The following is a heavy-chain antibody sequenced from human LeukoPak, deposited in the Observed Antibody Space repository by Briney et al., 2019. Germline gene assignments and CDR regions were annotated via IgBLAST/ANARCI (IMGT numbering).Heavy chain of an antibody. D-gene: IGHD3-10*01. CDR1: GYTFTGYY. Sequence: ASVKVSCKASGYTFTGYYMHWVRQAPGQGLEWMGWISPNSGGTNYAQKFQGRVTMTRDTYISTAYLDLSSLRSDDTAVYYCARDDDSGNYRIDYWGQGALVTVSS. CDR3: ARDDDSGNYRIDY. V-gene: IGHV1-2*02. CDR2: ISPNSGGT. J-gene: IGHJ4*02.